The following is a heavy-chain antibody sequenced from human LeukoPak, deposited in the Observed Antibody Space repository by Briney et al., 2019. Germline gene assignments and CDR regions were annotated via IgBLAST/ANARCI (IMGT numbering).Heavy chain of an antibody. CDR1: GFTFSSYG. Sequence: HPGASLRLSCAASGFTFSSYGIHWVRQAPGKGLEWVSGISDSGSNTYYADSVKGRFTISRDSSKNTLFLQMSSLRADDTAVYYCAKDSLYSSGWYSFDSWGQGTLVTVSS. CDR3: AKDSLYSSGWYSFDS. D-gene: IGHD6-19*01. J-gene: IGHJ4*02. V-gene: IGHV3-23*01. CDR2: ISDSGSNT.